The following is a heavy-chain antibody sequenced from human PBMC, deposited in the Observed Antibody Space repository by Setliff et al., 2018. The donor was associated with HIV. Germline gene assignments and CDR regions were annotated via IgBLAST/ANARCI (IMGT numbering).Heavy chain of an antibody. V-gene: IGHV3-48*03. CDR2: INSYGSST. D-gene: IGHD3-3*01. CDR3: AKDTGDNDFWSGYRNYYGMDV. CDR1: GFIFSSYE. J-gene: IGHJ6*02. Sequence: PGGSLRLSCAASGFIFSSYEMNWVRQAPGKGLEWVSYINSYGSSTYYADSVKGRFTIFRDNAKNSLFLQMNSLRAEDTAVYYCAKDTGDNDFWSGYRNYYGMDVWGQGTTVTVSS.